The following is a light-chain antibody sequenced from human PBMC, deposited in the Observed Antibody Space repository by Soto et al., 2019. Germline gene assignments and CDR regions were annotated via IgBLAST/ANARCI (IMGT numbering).Light chain of an antibody. Sequence: QSVLTQPPSVSGAPGQRVTISCTGGSANIGAGYDVHWYQHVPGTAPKLLIYNNKNRPSDIPDRFSGSKSATSASLTITGLQAEDEADYYCQSYDVSLSAVVFGGGTKLTVL. CDR2: NNK. V-gene: IGLV1-40*01. CDR1: SANIGAGYD. CDR3: QSYDVSLSAVV. J-gene: IGLJ2*01.